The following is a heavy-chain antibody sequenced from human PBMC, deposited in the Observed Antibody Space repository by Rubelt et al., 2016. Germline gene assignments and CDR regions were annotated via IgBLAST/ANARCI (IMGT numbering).Heavy chain of an antibody. CDR2: INHSGST. Sequence: QLQLQESGPGLVKPSETLSLTCTVSGGSISSSSYYWGWIRQPPGKGLEWIGEINHSGSTNYNPSLKSRVTISVDTSKNQFSLKLSSVTAADTAVYYCARTHWGGWFDPWGQGTLVTVSS. J-gene: IGHJ5*02. CDR3: ARTHWGGWFDP. V-gene: IGHV4-39*07. CDR1: GGSISSSSYY. D-gene: IGHD7-27*01.